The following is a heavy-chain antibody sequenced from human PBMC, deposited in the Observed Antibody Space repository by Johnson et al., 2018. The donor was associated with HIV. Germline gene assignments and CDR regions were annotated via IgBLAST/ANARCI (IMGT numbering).Heavy chain of an antibody. Sequence: VQLVESGGGLIQPGGSLRLSCAASGFTFDDYAMHWVRLAPGKGLEWVSGISWNSASIGYADSVKGRFTISRDNAKNSLYLQMNSLRAEDTAVYYCAKGSTPTMIIVVISAFDIWGQGTVVAVSS. CDR1: GFTFDDYA. CDR3: AKGSTPTMIIVVISAFDI. J-gene: IGHJ3*02. CDR2: ISWNSASI. D-gene: IGHD3-22*01. V-gene: IGHV3-9*01.